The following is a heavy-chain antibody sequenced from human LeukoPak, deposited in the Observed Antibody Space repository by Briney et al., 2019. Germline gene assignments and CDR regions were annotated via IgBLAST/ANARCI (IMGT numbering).Heavy chain of an antibody. V-gene: IGHV4-59*08. CDR2: VYYTGST. CDR3: ARHFAYSSSSYFDY. CDR1: GGSVSNYY. Sequence: SETLSLTCSVSGGSVSNYYWSWIRQPPGKGLEWIGYVYYTGSTNYNPSLKSRVTMFEDKSKNQFSLRLYSVTAADTAVYYCARHFAYSSSSYFDYWGQGSLVTVSS. J-gene: IGHJ4*02. D-gene: IGHD6-6*01.